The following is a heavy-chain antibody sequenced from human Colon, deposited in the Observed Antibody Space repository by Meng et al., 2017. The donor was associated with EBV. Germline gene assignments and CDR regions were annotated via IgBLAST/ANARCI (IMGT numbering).Heavy chain of an antibody. CDR2: IYYTGST. CDR3: ARNYYFDY. Sequence: LKVAGPGLVTPSQPLSLTCTVSGGSINSGDYYWSWIRQPPGKGLEWIGYIYYTGSTYYNPSLKSRVTISMDTSKNQFSLRLSSVTAADTAVYYCARNYYFDYWGQGTLVTVSS. V-gene: IGHV4-30-4*01. CDR1: GGSINSGDYY. J-gene: IGHJ4*02.